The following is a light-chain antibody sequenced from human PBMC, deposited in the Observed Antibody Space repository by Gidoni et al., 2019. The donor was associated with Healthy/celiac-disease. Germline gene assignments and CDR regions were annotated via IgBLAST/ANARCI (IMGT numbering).Light chain of an antibody. Sequence: VVMTQSALSLHVTLGQPASISCRSSQSLEYSDGNTYLNWFQQRPGQSQRRLIYKVSNRDAGVPDRFSGSGSGTDFTLKISRVEAEDVGVYYCMQGTHCPPVFGGGTKVEIK. V-gene: IGKV2-30*01. CDR2: KVS. CDR3: MQGTHCPPV. J-gene: IGKJ4*02. CDR1: QSLEYSDGNTY.